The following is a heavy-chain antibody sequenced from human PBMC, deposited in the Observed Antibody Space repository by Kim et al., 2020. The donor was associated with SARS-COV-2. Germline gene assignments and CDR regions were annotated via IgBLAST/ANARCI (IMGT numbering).Heavy chain of an antibody. J-gene: IGHJ4*02. CDR3: ARGGYDYVWGTISGYYFDY. CDR1: GFTFSSYG. Sequence: GGSLRLSCAASGFTFSSYGMHWVRQAPGKGLEWVAVIWYDGSNKYYADSVKGRFTISRDNSKNTLYLQMNSLRAEDTAVYYCARGGYDYVWGTISGYYFDYWGQGTLVTVSS. CDR2: IWYDGSNK. V-gene: IGHV3-33*01. D-gene: IGHD3-16*01.